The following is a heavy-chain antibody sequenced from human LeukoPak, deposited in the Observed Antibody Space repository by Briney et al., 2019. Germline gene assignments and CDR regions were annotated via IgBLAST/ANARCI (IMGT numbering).Heavy chain of an antibody. J-gene: IGHJ3*02. CDR1: GYTFTDYY. Sequence: GASVKFSCKASGYTFTDYYMDWVRQAPGQGLEWMGWINPNSGGTKYAQKFQGRVTMTRDTSISTAYMELSRLRSDDTAVYYCAREEVSFDMWGQGTMVTVSS. D-gene: IGHD1-14*01. CDR2: INPNSGGT. CDR3: AREEVSFDM. V-gene: IGHV1-2*02.